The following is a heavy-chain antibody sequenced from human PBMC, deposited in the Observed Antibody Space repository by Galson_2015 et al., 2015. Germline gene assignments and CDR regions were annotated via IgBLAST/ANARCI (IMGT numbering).Heavy chain of an antibody. D-gene: IGHD2-2*01. CDR2: MNPNSGNT. Sequence: SVKVSCKASGYTFTSYDINWVRQATGQGLEWTGWMNPNSGNTGYAQKFQGRVTMTRNTSISTAYMELSSLRSEDTAVYYCARGSNVMGKIVVPAAADYWGQGTLVTVSS. V-gene: IGHV1-8*01. J-gene: IGHJ4*02. CDR1: GYTFTSYD. CDR3: ARGSNVMGKIVVPAAADY.